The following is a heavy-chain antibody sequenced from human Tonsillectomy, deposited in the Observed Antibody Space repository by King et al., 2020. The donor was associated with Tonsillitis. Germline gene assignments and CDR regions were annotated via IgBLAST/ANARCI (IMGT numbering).Heavy chain of an antibody. J-gene: IGHJ4*02. CDR3: AKDISTVVTWLDN. V-gene: IGHV3-23*04. D-gene: IGHD4-23*01. Sequence: VQLVESGGGLVQPGGSLRLSCAASGFTFSSYAMNWVRRAPGKGLEWVSGISGSGGGGSTYYAASVKGRFTISRDNSKNTLYLQMNSLRAEDTAVYYCAKDISTVVTWLDNWRQGTLVTVSS. CDR2: ISGSGGGGST. CDR1: GFTFSSYA.